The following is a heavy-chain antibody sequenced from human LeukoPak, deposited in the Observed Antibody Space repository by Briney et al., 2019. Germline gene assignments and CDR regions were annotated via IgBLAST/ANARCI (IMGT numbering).Heavy chain of an antibody. V-gene: IGHV3-7*01. J-gene: IGHJ6*02. CDR1: GFTFSSYW. Sequence: GGSLRLSCAASGFTFSSYWMTWVRQVPGKGLQWVANIKQDGGEKDYVDSVKGRFTISRDNAKNSLYLQMNRLRAEDTAIYYCARYCGGDCYGLDVWGQGTTVTVSS. CDR2: IKQDGGEK. D-gene: IGHD2-21*01. CDR3: ARYCGGDCYGLDV.